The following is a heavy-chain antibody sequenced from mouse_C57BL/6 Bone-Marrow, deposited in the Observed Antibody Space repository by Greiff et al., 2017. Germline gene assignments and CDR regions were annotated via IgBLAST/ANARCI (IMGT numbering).Heavy chain of an antibody. CDR2: IDPANGNT. CDR3: ARDYTTVAY. Sequence: VQLQQSVAELVRPGASVKLSCTASGFNIKNTYMPWVKQRPEQGLEWIGRIDPANGNTKYAPKFQGKATITADTSSTTAYLQLSSLTSEDTAIYYCARDYTTVAYWGQGTLVTVSA. J-gene: IGHJ3*01. D-gene: IGHD1-1*01. CDR1: GFNIKNTY. V-gene: IGHV14-3*01.